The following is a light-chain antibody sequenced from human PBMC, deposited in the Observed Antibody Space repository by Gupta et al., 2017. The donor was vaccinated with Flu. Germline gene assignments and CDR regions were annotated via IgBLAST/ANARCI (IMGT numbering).Light chain of an antibody. CDR1: QRISNY. V-gene: IGKV1-39*01. CDR2: AAS. Sequence: GDTVTITCRTSQRISNYLNWYQQKPGKAPKLLIYAASSLQTGVPSRFRGSGSGADFSLTVTGLQAEDFATYYCQQIYSTPPTFGGGTKVEI. CDR3: QQIYSTPPT. J-gene: IGKJ4*01.